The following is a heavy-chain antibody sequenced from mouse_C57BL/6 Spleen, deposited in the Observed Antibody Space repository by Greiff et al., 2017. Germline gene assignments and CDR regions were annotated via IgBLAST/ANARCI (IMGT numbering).Heavy chain of an antibody. CDR1: GYTFTSYW. CDR3: ALYGSSPAWFAY. V-gene: IGHV1-55*01. D-gene: IGHD1-1*01. Sequence: QVQLQQPGAELVKPGASVKMSCKASGYTFTSYWITWVKQRPGQGLEWIGDIYPGSGSTNYNEKFKSKATLTVDTSSSTAYMQLSSLTSEDSAVYYCALYGSSPAWFAYWGQGTLVTVSA. CDR2: IYPGSGST. J-gene: IGHJ3*01.